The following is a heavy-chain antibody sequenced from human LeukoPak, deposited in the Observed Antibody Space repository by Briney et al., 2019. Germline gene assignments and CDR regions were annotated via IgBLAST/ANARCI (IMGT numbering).Heavy chain of an antibody. CDR1: GGSISSSSDS. Sequence: PSETLSLTCTVSGGSISSSSDSWGWIRQPPGKGLEWIGSINYSGRTYYNPSLKSRVTISVDTSKNQFSVKLSSVTAADTTVYYCARLTVGYCGGGSCAGWDYWGQGTLVTVSS. CDR3: ARLTVGYCGGGSCAGWDY. V-gene: IGHV4-39*01. CDR2: INYSGRT. J-gene: IGHJ4*02. D-gene: IGHD2-15*01.